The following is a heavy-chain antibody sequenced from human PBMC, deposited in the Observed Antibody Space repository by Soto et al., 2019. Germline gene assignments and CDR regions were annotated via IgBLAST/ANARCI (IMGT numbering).Heavy chain of an antibody. J-gene: IGHJ6*02. CDR2: IYYSGST. V-gene: IGHV4-31*03. CDR3: ARGGRRSPGMDV. CDR1: GGSISSGGYY. Sequence: SETLSLTCTVSGGSISSGGYYWSWIRQHPGKGLEWIGYIYYSGSTYYNPSLKSRVTISVDTFKNQFSLKLSSVTAADTAVYYCARGGRRSPGMDVWGQGTTVTVSS.